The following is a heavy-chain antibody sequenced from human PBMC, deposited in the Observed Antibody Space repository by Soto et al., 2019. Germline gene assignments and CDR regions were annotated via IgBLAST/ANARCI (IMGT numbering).Heavy chain of an antibody. CDR2: IIPIFGTA. D-gene: IGHD2-8*01. CDR3: ARHCTNGVCYKGGYNWFDP. Sequence: ASVKVSCKASGGTFSSYAISWVRQAPGQGLEWMGGIIPIFGTANYAQKFQGRVTITADESTSTAYMELSSLRSEDTAVYYCARHCTNGVCYKGGYNWFDPWGQGTLVT. CDR1: GGTFSSYA. J-gene: IGHJ5*02. V-gene: IGHV1-69*13.